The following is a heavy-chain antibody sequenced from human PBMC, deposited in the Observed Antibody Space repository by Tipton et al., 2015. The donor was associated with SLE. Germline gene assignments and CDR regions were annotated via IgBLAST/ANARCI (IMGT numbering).Heavy chain of an antibody. CDR2: ISTLSGNT. CDR1: GYTFTVFD. Sequence: QLVQSGAEVKKPGASVKVSCQASGYTFTVFDIVWVRQAPGRGLEWMGWISTLSGNTDYAQNLQGRVTMTTDTSTSTARMELRSLRSDDTAVYYCASYDISYFQHWGQGTLVTVSS. CDR3: ASYDISYFQH. D-gene: IGHD3-9*01. V-gene: IGHV1-18*01. J-gene: IGHJ1*01.